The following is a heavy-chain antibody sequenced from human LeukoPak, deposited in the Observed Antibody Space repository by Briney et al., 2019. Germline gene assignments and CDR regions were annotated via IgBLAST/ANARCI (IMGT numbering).Heavy chain of an antibody. Sequence: GGSLRLSCAASGFSLSNYWMHWVRHPPGRGLVWVSRIKSDGSDINYADSVKGRFTISRDNAKNTIYLQMNSLRTEDTAVYYCTTDFGGSDDCWGQGTLVTVSS. CDR3: TTDFGGSDDC. CDR1: GFSLSNYW. D-gene: IGHD3-10*01. J-gene: IGHJ4*02. V-gene: IGHV3-74*01. CDR2: IKSDGSDI.